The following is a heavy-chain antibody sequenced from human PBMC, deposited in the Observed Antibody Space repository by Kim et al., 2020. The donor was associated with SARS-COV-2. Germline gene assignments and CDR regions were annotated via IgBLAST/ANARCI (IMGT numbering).Heavy chain of an antibody. CDR2: IYDSRST. Sequence: SETLSLTCTVSGGSISSSSYYWGWIRQPPGKWLEWIGSIYDSRSTYYNPSIKSRVTISVDTSKNQFSLKLISATAADTAVYYCARRNNYYGSGTEGADW. V-gene: IGHV4-39*01. J-gene: IGHJ5*01. CDR3: ARRNNYYGSGTEGADW. D-gene: IGHD3-10*01. CDR1: GGSISSSSYY.